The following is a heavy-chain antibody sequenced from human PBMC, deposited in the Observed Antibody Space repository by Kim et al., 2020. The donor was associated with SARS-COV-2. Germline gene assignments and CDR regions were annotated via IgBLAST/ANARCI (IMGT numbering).Heavy chain of an antibody. CDR1: GFTFSSYS. CDR2: ISSSSSYI. D-gene: IGHD5-12*01. CDR3: AREARMAPIDY. V-gene: IGHV3-21*01. J-gene: IGHJ4*02. Sequence: GGSLRLSCAASGFTFSSYSMNWVRQAPGKGLEWVSSISSSSSYIYYADSVKGRFTISRDNAKNSLYLQMNSLRAEDTAVYYCAREARMAPIDYWGQGTLVTVSS.